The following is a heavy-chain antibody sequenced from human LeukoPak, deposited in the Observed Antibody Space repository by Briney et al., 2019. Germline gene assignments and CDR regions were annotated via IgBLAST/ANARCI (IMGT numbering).Heavy chain of an antibody. J-gene: IGHJ4*02. CDR1: GFTFTSYG. D-gene: IGHD3-10*01. Sequence: GGSLRLSCAASGFTFTSYGMHWIRQAPGEGLEWVAFIRYDGTNKYYADSAKGRFTISRDNSKNTLSLQMNSLRVEDTAVYYCAKDLHYYGSGYGGDYWGQGTLVTVSS. CDR3: AKDLHYYGSGYGGDY. CDR2: IRYDGTNK. V-gene: IGHV3-30*02.